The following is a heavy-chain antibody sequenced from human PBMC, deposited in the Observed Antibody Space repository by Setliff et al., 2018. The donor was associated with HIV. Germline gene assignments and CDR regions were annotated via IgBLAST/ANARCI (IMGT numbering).Heavy chain of an antibody. CDR2: ISSDGSNE. J-gene: IGHJ6*02. D-gene: IGHD3-10*01. V-gene: IGHV3-30*04. Sequence: PGGSLRLSCAASGFTFSSYAMQWVRQAPGKGLEWVAVISSDGSNEYYAYSVKGRFTISRDNSKNTLYVQMNSLRAEDTAVYYCARDQLAMVRRNGMDVCGQGTTVTVSS. CDR1: GFTFSSYA. CDR3: ARDQLAMVRRNGMDV.